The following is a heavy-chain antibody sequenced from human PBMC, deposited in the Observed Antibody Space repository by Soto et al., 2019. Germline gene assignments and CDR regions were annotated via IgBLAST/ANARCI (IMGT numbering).Heavy chain of an antibody. J-gene: IGHJ6*02. V-gene: IGHV4-30-2*01. CDR3: ARRRGFPYYYGMDV. D-gene: IGHD5-12*01. Sequence: QLQLQESGSGLVKPSQTLSLTCAVSGGSISSGGYSWSWIRQPPGKGLEWIGYIYHSGSTYYNPSLKRSVTIAVDRSKNQFSLKLSSVTAADTAVYYCARRRGFPYYYGMDVWGQGTTVTVSS. CDR1: GGSISSGGYS. CDR2: IYHSGST.